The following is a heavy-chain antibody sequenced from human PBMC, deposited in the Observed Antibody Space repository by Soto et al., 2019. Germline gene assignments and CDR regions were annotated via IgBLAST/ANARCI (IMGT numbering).Heavy chain of an antibody. J-gene: IGHJ4*02. CDR2: ISGNGGST. V-gene: IGHV3-23*01. CDR3: AKGTKEGSYDYVWGSYRPVDY. CDR1: RFTFSTYA. Sequence: GGSLRVSCAASRFTFSTYAMSWVRQAPGKGLEWVSAISGNGGSTYYADSVKGRFIASRDNSKNTLYLQMNSLRAEDTAVYFCAKGTKEGSYDYVWGSYRPVDYWGQGTLVTVSS. D-gene: IGHD3-16*02.